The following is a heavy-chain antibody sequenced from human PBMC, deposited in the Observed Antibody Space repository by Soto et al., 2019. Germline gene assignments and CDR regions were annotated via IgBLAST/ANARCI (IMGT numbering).Heavy chain of an antibody. CDR2: IYYSGST. CDR3: ARENTYGDYLNWFDP. D-gene: IGHD4-17*01. V-gene: IGHV4-59*01. CDR1: GGSISSYY. J-gene: IGHJ5*02. Sequence: TSETLSLTCTVSGGSISSYYWSWIRQPPGKGLEWIGYIYYSGSTNYNPSLKSRVTISVDTSKNQFSLKLSSVTAADTAVYYCARENTYGDYLNWFDPWGQGTLVTVSS.